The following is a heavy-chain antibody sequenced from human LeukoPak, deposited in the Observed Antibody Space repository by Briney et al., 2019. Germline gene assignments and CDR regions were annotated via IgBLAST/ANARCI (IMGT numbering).Heavy chain of an antibody. D-gene: IGHD3-22*01. CDR3: ARGGGGYTLYSFDY. CDR2: IYFSGSR. Sequence: SETLSLTCTVSGASIRSGDHHWSWLRQSAGKGLEWTGYIYFSGSRSSNPSLRSRLTISVDTSKNQFSLKLSSMTVADTAIYYCARGGGGYTLYSFDYWGEGALVTVSS. CDR1: GASIRSGDHH. J-gene: IGHJ4*02. V-gene: IGHV4-30-4*01.